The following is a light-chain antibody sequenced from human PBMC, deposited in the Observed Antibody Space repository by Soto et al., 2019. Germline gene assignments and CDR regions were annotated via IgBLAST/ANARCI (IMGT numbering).Light chain of an antibody. Sequence: DIQMTQSPSTLSESVGDRVTITCRASQHISSWLAWYQQKPGKAANLLIYKASTLKSGVASRFSGSGSGTDFTLTINTLQPEDIATYYCQQSYSTPRFGGGTKVDIK. J-gene: IGKJ4*01. CDR1: QHISSW. V-gene: IGKV1-5*03. CDR3: QQSYSTPR. CDR2: KAS.